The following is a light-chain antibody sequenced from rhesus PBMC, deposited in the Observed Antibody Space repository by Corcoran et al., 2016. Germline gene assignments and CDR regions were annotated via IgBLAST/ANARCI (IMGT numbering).Light chain of an antibody. V-gene: IGKV1-32*02. J-gene: IGKJ1*01. CDR3: QQGNSNPPT. Sequence: DIQMSQSPSSLSASVGDRVTITCRASQGISSYLNWYQQNTGKAPKLLIYYANSLASGVPSRFSGSGSGTDFTLTISSLQPEDFATYYCQQGNSNPPTFGQGTKVEIK. CDR2: YAN. CDR1: QGISSY.